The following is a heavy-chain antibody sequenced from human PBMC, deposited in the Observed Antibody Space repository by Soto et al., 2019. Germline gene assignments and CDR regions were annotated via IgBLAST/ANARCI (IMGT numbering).Heavy chain of an antibody. V-gene: IGHV3-74*01. CDR1: GFTFSSYW. D-gene: IGHD5-12*01. CDR2: IKGDETNT. CDR3: ARGLSGYYGFDY. Sequence: EVQLVESGGGLVQFGGSLRLSCAASGFTFSSYWMHWVRQVPGKGLVWVSRIKGDETNTGYADSVKGRFTISRASVKNTLYLQMNSLRPEYTAVYYCARGLSGYYGFDYWGQGTLVTVSS. J-gene: IGHJ4*02.